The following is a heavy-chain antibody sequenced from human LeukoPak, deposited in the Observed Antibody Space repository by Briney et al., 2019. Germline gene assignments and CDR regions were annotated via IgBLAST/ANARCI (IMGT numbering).Heavy chain of an antibody. J-gene: IGHJ4*02. Sequence: GGSLRLSCAASGFTFSRYVMSWVRQAPGKGLEWVSAISGSGGSTYYADSVKGRFTISRDNSKNTLYLQMNSRRAEDTAVYYCAEMVVAASYWGQGTLVTVSS. CDR3: AEMVVAASY. CDR1: GFTFSRYV. CDR2: ISGSGGST. V-gene: IGHV3-23*01. D-gene: IGHD2-15*01.